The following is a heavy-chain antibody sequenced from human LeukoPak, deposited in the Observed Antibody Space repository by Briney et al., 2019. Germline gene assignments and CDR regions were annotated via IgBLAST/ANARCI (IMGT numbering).Heavy chain of an antibody. CDR1: GGSFSGYY. Sequence: SETLSLTCAVYGGSFSGYYWSWIRQPPGKGLEWIGEINHSGSTNYNPSLKSRVTISVDTSKNQFSLKLSSVTAADTAVYYCARKDIVVVAATTSTSFDPWGQGTLVTVSS. V-gene: IGHV4-34*01. D-gene: IGHD2-15*01. J-gene: IGHJ5*02. CDR3: ARKDIVVVAATTSTSFDP. CDR2: INHSGST.